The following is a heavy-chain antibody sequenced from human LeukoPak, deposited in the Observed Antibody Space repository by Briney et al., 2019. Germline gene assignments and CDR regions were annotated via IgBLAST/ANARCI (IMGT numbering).Heavy chain of an antibody. V-gene: IGHV3-48*01. CDR1: GFTFSSYS. D-gene: IGHD2-8*01. CDR3: ARVPPYCTNGVCYTTLDY. CDR2: IIRSSSTI. J-gene: IGHJ4*02. Sequence: QPGGSLDPSCAASGFTFSSYSMNWVRQAPGKGREGVSYIIRSSSTIYYAVSVKGRFTISRDNAKNSLYLQMNSLRAEDTAVYYCARVPPYCTNGVCYTTLDYWGQGTLVTVSS.